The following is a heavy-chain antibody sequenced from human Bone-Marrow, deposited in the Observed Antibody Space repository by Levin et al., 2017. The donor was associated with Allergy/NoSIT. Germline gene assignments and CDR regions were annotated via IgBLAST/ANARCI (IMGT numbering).Heavy chain of an antibody. D-gene: IGHD5-18*01. V-gene: IGHV4-39*01. CDR3: ARPLREYNYGLFEH. Sequence: SETLSLTCTVSGASISSSNYYWGWIRQPPGKGLEWIVSMYHSGSTDFNPSLESRVTLSVDTSKNQFSLKLRSVTAADTAVYYCARPLREYNYGLFEHWGQGALVTVSS. CDR1: GASISSSNYY. J-gene: IGHJ4*02. CDR2: MYHSGST.